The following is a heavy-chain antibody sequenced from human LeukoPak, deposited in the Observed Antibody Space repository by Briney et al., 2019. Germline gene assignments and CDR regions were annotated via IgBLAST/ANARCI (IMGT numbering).Heavy chain of an antibody. J-gene: IGHJ4*02. CDR2: ISSRSTTI. Sequence: GGSLRLSCAASGLAFSTYSMNWVRQAPGKGLQWVSYISSRSTTIQYADSVKGRFTISRDNAKNSLYLLMNSLRTEDTAVYYCARVGPNHDFLTGSLDYWGQGSLVTVSS. CDR3: ARVGPNHDFLTGSLDY. D-gene: IGHD3-9*01. V-gene: IGHV3-48*01. CDR1: GLAFSTYS.